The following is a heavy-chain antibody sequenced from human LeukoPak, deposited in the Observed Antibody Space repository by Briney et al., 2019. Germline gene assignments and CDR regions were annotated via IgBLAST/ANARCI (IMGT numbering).Heavy chain of an antibody. CDR1: GFTFSSYS. CDR3: ARAARPYCSSTSCYSRPFDY. J-gene: IGHJ4*02. CDR2: ISSSSYI. D-gene: IGHD2-2*01. Sequence: GGSLRLSCAASGFTFSSYSMNWVRQAPGKGLEWVSSISSSSYIYYADSVKGRFTISRDNAKNSLYLQMNSLRAEDTAVYYCARAARPYCSSTSCYSRPFDYWGQGTLVTVSS. V-gene: IGHV3-21*01.